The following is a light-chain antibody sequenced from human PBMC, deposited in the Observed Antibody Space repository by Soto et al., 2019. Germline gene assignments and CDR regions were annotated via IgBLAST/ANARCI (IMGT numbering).Light chain of an antibody. V-gene: IGKV2-28*01. J-gene: IGKJ1*01. Sequence: DIVMTQSPLSLPVTPGEPASISCRSSESLRHSNGYNYLDLYLQKPGQSPQLLIYLGSNRASGVPDRFSGSGSGTEFTLTISSLQPDDFATYYCQHYNSYSEAFGQGTKVDI. CDR1: ESLRHSNGYNY. CDR2: LGS. CDR3: QHYNSYSEA.